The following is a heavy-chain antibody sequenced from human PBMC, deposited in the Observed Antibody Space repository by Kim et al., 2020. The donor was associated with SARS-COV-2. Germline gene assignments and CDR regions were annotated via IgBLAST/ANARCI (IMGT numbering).Heavy chain of an antibody. CDR2: ISGDGGST. Sequence: GGSLRLSCAASGFTFDDYAMHWVRQAPGKGLEWVSLISGDGGSTYYADSVKGRFTISRDNSKNSLYLQMNSLRTEDTALYYCATVLITGTTQGGGGQAAPDFDYWGQGTLVTVSS. D-gene: IGHD1-20*01. CDR3: ATVLITGTTQGGGGQAAPDFDY. V-gene: IGHV3-43*02. CDR1: GFTFDDYA. J-gene: IGHJ4*02.